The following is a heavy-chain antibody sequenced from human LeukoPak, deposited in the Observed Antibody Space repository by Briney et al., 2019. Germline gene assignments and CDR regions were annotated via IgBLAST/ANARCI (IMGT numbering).Heavy chain of an antibody. V-gene: IGHV3-53*01. J-gene: IGHJ6*02. CDR1: GFTVSSNY. CDR2: FYSGGST. CDR3: AKGGDIVVVPAAMEVFNYYYYYGMDV. D-gene: IGHD2-2*01. Sequence: GGSLRLSCVVSGFTVSSNYMSWVRQAPGKGLEWVSVFYSGGSTYYADSVKGRFTISRDNAKNSLYLQMNSPRAEDTAVYYCAKGGDIVVVPAAMEVFNYYYYYGMDVWGQGTTVTVSS.